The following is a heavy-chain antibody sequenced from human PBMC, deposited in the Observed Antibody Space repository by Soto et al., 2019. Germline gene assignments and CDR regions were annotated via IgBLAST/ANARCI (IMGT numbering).Heavy chain of an antibody. CDR2: VNHSGST. V-gene: IGHV4-34*01. CDR3: ARHAPVYYLGSGASAKDYYYYGMDV. Sequence: QVQLQQWGAGLLKPSETLSLTCAVYAGAFSGYYWTWIRPPPGKGLEWIGEVNHSGSTKYNPSLKSRVTILRDASKNQYSLRLTSVTAADTAVYYCARHAPVYYLGSGASAKDYYYYGMDVWGRGTTVTV. D-gene: IGHD3-10*01. J-gene: IGHJ6*02. CDR1: AGAFSGYY.